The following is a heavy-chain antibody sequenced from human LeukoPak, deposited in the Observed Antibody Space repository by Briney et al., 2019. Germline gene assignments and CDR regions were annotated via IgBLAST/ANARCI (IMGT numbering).Heavy chain of an antibody. CDR2: IKQGGSEK. D-gene: IGHD6-19*01. CDR3: ARRIAVAATINWFDP. Sequence: GGSLRLSCAASGFTFSSYWMSWVRQAPGKGLEWVANIKQGGSEKYYVDSVKGQFTISRDNAKNSLYLQMNSLRAEDTAVYYCARRIAVAATINWFDPWGQGTLVTVSS. CDR1: GFTFSSYW. V-gene: IGHV3-7*03. J-gene: IGHJ5*02.